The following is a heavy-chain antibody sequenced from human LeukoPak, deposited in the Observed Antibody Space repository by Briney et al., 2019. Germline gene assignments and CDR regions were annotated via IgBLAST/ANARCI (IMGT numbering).Heavy chain of an antibody. D-gene: IGHD6-6*01. CDR3: ASLEYSSSSGDY. CDR2: IYHSGST. CDR1: GYSISSGYY. J-gene: IGHJ4*02. Sequence: PSETLSLTCSVSGYSISSGYYWGWIRQPPGKGLEWIGTIYHSGSTYYNPSLKSRVTISVDTSKNQFSLKLTSVTAADTAVYYCASLEYSSSSGDYWGQGTLVTVSS. V-gene: IGHV4-38-2*02.